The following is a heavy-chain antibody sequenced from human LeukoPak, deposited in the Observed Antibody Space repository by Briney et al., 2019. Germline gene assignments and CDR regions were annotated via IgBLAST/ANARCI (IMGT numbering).Heavy chain of an antibody. CDR2: ISDSGGST. CDR1: GFTFSTYA. Sequence: GGSLRLSCAASGFTFSTYAMSWVRQAPGKGLEWVSGISDSGGSTYYADSVKGRFTISRDNSKNTLYLQMNSLRDEDTAVYYCAPQYYFDYWGQGTLVTVSS. CDR3: APQYYFDY. V-gene: IGHV3-23*01. J-gene: IGHJ4*02.